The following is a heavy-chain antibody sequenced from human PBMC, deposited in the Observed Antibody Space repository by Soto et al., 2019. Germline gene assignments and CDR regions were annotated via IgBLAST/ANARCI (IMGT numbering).Heavy chain of an antibody. Sequence: EVPLLESGGGLVQTGGSLRLSCVAYTFTLSSYGMTWVRQAPGKGLEWVSGISPSGCYTYYADSVKGRVTISRDNSLNTLYLQMDRFRVEDTGLYYCARGWGLLHPWGQRTLVTVSS. D-gene: IGHD2-15*01. J-gene: IGHJ5*02. CDR3: ARGWGLLHP. CDR1: TFTLSSYG. V-gene: IGHV3-23*01. CDR2: ISPSGCYT.